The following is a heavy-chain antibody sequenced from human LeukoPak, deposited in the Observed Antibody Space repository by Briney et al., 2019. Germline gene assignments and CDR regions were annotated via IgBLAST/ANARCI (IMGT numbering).Heavy chain of an antibody. CDR3: TAAAHWGDYFDY. D-gene: IGHD7-27*01. Sequence: ASVKVSCKASGYTFSSYDINWVRRATGQGLEWMGRMNPNGGNTGYAQKFQGRVTMTRNTSISTAYMELSSLRSEDTAVYYCTAAAHWGDYFDYWGQGTLVTVSS. CDR1: GYTFSSYD. V-gene: IGHV1-8*01. CDR2: MNPNGGNT. J-gene: IGHJ4*02.